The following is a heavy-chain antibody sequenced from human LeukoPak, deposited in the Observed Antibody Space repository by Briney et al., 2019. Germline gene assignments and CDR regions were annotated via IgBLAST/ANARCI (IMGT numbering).Heavy chain of an antibody. J-gene: IGHJ4*02. V-gene: IGHV1-69*05. CDR3: ARGPGEMATKSWTFDY. Sequence: SVKVSCTASGGTFSSYAICWVQQAPGQGLEWMGGIIPIFGTANYAQKFQGTVTITTDESTSTAYMELSSLGSEDTAVYYCARGPGEMATKSWTFDYWGQGTLVTVSS. CDR1: GGTFSSYA. D-gene: IGHD5-24*01. CDR2: IIPIFGTA.